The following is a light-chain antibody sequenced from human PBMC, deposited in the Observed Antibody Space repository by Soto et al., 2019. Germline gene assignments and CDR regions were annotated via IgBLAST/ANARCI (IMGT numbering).Light chain of an antibody. V-gene: IGKV3-20*01. CDR3: QQYGRSPLP. Sequence: EIVLTQSPGTLSLSPGERATLSCRASQGVSSNSLAWYQQTPGQAPRLLIYGPSSRVTGMPDRFSGSGSGTDFTLTISILEPEDFAVYYCQQYGRSPLPFGQGTRLEIK. CDR1: QGVSSNS. J-gene: IGKJ5*01. CDR2: GPS.